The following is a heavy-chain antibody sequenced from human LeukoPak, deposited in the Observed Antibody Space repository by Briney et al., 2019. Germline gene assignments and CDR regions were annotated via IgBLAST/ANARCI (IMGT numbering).Heavy chain of an antibody. J-gene: IGHJ4*02. CDR1: GFTFSNYA. V-gene: IGHV3-23*01. CDR3: AKRSVVTTTQPGNYFDY. CDR2: ISGHDTST. Sequence: GGSLRLSSAASGFTFSNYAVNWVRQAPGKGLEWVSAISGHDTSTYYVGSVKGRFTISRDNSKNTLYLQMNSLRAEDTAIYYCAKRSVVTTTQPGNYFDYWGQGTLVTVSS. D-gene: IGHD2-21*02.